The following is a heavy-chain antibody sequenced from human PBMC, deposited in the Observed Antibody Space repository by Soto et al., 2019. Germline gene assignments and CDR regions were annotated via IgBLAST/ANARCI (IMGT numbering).Heavy chain of an antibody. CDR2: ISGSGGST. CDR1: GFTFSGNV. Sequence: GGSLRLSCVASGFTFSGNVMSWVRQAPGKGLEWISIISGSGGSTYYADSVKGRFTISRDNSNNTLYLQMHSLTAADTAVYYCAKNGCGGDCYSSVAGNWFDPWGQGTLVTVSS. D-gene: IGHD2-21*02. CDR3: AKNGCGGDCYSSVAGNWFDP. V-gene: IGHV3-23*01. J-gene: IGHJ5*02.